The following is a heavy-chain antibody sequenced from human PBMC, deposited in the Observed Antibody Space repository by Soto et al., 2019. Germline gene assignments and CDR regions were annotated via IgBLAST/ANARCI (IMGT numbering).Heavy chain of an antibody. CDR2: INHSGST. Sequence: SETLSLTCASCGGSLSGYYWIWFRKPPGKGLEWIGEINHSGSTNYNPSLKSRVTISVDTSKNQFSLKLSSVTAADTAVYYCARSPIYDSSGPYFDYWGQGTLVTVSS. CDR3: ARSPIYDSSGPYFDY. D-gene: IGHD3-22*01. V-gene: IGHV4-34*01. CDR1: GGSLSGYY. J-gene: IGHJ4*02.